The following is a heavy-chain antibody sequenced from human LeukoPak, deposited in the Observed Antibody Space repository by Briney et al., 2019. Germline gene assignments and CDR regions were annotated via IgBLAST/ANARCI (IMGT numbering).Heavy chain of an antibody. V-gene: IGHV3-48*03. CDR2: ISNTGTTI. J-gene: IGHJ4*02. D-gene: IGHD1-26*01. Sequence: GGPLRLPCAASGFPLSSYEMNWVRQAPGRGLEWVSYISNTGTTIYYADSVKGRFTIPRDNAKNSLYLQMNSLRAEDTAAYYCARGGAADYWGQGTLVTVSS. CDR3: ARGGAADY. CDR1: GFPLSSYE.